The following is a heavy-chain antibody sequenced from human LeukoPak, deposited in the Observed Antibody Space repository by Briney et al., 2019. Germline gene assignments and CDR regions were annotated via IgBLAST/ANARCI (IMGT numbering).Heavy chain of an antibody. Sequence: GGSLRLSCAVAGFMFSSYEMNWVRQAPGKGLEWVSYISSSGSTIYYADSVKGRFTISRDNSKNTLYLQMNSLRAEDTAVYYCAKARGGELLLYATFDYWGQGTLVTVSS. D-gene: IGHD1-26*01. CDR2: ISSSGSTI. CDR3: AKARGGELLLYATFDY. CDR1: GFMFSSYE. J-gene: IGHJ4*02. V-gene: IGHV3-48*03.